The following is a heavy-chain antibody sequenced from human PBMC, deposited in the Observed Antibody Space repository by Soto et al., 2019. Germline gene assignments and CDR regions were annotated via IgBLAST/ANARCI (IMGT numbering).Heavy chain of an antibody. J-gene: IGHJ4*02. V-gene: IGHV1-18*04. CDR3: ARARMYSGAYHDY. CDR2: ITPYNGNA. D-gene: IGHD1-26*01. Sequence: QVQLVQSGAEVENPGASVKVSCKASGYTFSNFGINWVRQAPGQGLEWMGWITPYNGNANYAQKYQDRLTVTTDTSTNTAYLELRSLRSDDTAVYFCARARMYSGAYHDYWGQGTPVTVSS. CDR1: GYTFSNFG.